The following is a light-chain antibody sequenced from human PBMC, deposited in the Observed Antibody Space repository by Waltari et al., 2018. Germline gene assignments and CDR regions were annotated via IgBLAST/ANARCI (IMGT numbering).Light chain of an antibody. CDR2: STS. J-gene: IGLJ1*01. Sequence: QTVVTQEPSLTVSPGGTVTLTCASSTDAVTSNYYPNWFQQKPAQAPRALIYSTSNQHSWTPARFSGSLLGGKAALTLSGVQHEDEAEYYCLLFYGGAYVFGTGTKVTVL. CDR3: LLFYGGAYV. V-gene: IGLV7-43*01. CDR1: TDAVTSNYY.